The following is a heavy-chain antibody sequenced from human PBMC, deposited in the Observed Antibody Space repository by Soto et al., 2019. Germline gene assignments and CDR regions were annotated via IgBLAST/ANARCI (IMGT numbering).Heavy chain of an antibody. CDR3: ARDPIAATDY. J-gene: IGHJ4*02. CDR2: ISSSSSYI. CDR1: GFTFSSYS. Sequence: AGGSLRLSCASSGFTFSSYSMNWVRQAPGKGLEWVSSISSSSSYIYYADSVKGRFTISRDNAKNSLYLQMNSLRAEDTAVYYCARDPIAATDYWGQGTLVTVSS. D-gene: IGHD6-6*01. V-gene: IGHV3-21*01.